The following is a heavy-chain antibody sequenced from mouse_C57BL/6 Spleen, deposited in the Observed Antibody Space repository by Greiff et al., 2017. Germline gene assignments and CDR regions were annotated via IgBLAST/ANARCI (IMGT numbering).Heavy chain of an antibody. V-gene: IGHV5-17*01. CDR3: ARALSHYAMDY. CDR2: ISSGSSTI. J-gene: IGHJ4*01. Sequence: EVMLVESGGGLVKPGGSLKLSCAASGFTFSDYGMHWVRQAPEKGLEWVAYISSGSSTIYYADTGKGRFPISRDNAKNTLFLQMTSLRSEDTAMYYCARALSHYAMDYWGQGTSVTVSS. D-gene: IGHD1-1*02. CDR1: GFTFSDYG.